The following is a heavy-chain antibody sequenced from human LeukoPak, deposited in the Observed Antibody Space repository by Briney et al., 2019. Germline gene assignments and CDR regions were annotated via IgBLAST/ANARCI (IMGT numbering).Heavy chain of an antibody. Sequence: GGSLRLSCAASGFTFDDYAMPWVRQAPGKGLEWVSGISWNSGSIGYADSVKGRFTISRDNAKNSPYLQMNSLRAEDTALYYCAKASNYYYYGMDVWGQGTTVTVSS. CDR1: GFTFDDYA. CDR3: AKASNYYYYGMDV. V-gene: IGHV3-9*01. J-gene: IGHJ6*02. CDR2: ISWNSGSI.